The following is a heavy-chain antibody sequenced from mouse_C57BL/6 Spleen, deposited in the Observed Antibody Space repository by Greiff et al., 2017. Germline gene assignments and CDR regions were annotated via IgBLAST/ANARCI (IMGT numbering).Heavy chain of an antibody. J-gene: IGHJ2*01. CDR1: GYTFTDYY. Sequence: QVQLQQSGAELVRPGASVKLSCKASGYTFTDYYINWVKQRPGQGLEWIARIYPGSGNTYYNEKFKGKATLTAEKSSSTAYMQLSSLTSEDSAVYFCAGAAFITTVVALDYWGQGTTLTVSS. V-gene: IGHV1-76*01. D-gene: IGHD1-1*01. CDR3: AGAAFITTVVALDY. CDR2: IYPGSGNT.